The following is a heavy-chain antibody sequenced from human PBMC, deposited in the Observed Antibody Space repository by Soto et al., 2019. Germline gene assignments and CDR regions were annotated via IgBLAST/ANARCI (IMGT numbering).Heavy chain of an antibody. CDR1: GFTFSSYW. Sequence: QPGGSLRLSCAASGFTFSSYWMSWVRQAPGKGLEWVANIKQDGSEKYYVDSVKGRFTISRDNAKNSLYLQMNSLRAEDTAVYYCARDPRIAAAGTERYYYYGMDVWGQGTTVTVSS. CDR2: IKQDGSEK. V-gene: IGHV3-7*01. J-gene: IGHJ6*02. D-gene: IGHD6-13*01. CDR3: ARDPRIAAAGTERYYYYGMDV.